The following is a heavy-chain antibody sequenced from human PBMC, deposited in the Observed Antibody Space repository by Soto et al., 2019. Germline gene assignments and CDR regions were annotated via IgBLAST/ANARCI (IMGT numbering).Heavy chain of an antibody. CDR3: ARALMEPHTILGVVTRDYYYYMDV. CDR1: GYTFTSYG. V-gene: IGHV1-18*01. Sequence: ASVKVSCKASGYTFTSYGISWVRQAPGQGLEWMGWISAYNGNTNYAQKLQGRVTMTTDTSTSTAYMELRSLRSDDTAVYYCARALMEPHTILGVVTRDYYYYMDVWGKGTTVTVSS. CDR2: ISAYNGNT. J-gene: IGHJ6*03. D-gene: IGHD3-3*01.